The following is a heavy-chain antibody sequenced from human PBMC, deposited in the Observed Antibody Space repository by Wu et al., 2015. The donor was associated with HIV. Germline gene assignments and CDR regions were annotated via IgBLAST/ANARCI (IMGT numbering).Heavy chain of an antibody. Sequence: QVQLVQSGAEVKKTGSSVRVSCKASGGTLSSYAISWVRQAPGQGLEWMGGIILYFGQANYARKFQGRVTITADESTNTSYMELTSLTSEDTAIYYCARRNSSLVGTVYQYYGMDVWGQGTTVTVPS. D-gene: IGHD6-13*01. V-gene: IGHV1-69*12. CDR1: GGTLSSYA. J-gene: IGHJ6*02. CDR3: ARRNSSLVGTVYQYYGMDV. CDR2: IILYFGQA.